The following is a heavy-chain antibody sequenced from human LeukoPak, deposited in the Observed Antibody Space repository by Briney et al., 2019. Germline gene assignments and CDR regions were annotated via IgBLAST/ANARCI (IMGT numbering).Heavy chain of an antibody. CDR2: ISSSSSYT. V-gene: IGHV3-11*06. D-gene: IGHD6-6*01. Sequence: GGSLRLSCAASGFTFSDYYMSWIRQAPGKGLEWVSYISSSSSYTNYADSVKGRFTISRDNAKNSLYLQMNSLRAEDTAVYYCARFSSSPHSADYWGQGTLVTVSS. CDR1: GFTFSDYY. CDR3: ARFSSSPHSADY. J-gene: IGHJ4*02.